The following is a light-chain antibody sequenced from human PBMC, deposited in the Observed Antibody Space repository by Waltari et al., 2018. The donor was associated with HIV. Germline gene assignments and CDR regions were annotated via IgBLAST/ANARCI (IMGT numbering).Light chain of an antibody. CDR2: GAS. CDR1: ESVSTN. J-gene: IGKJ1*01. CDR3: QQYKSWPRT. V-gene: IGKV3-15*01. Sequence: EIVMTQSPATLPVSPGERVTLSCAASESVSTNLAWFQQKPGQSPRLLIYGASLRATGVPARFGASGAKTDFTFSISALQSEDVAVYYCQQYKSWPRTFGQGTKVEVK.